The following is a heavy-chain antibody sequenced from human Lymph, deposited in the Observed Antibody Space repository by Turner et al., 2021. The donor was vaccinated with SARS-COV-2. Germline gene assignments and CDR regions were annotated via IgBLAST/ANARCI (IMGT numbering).Heavy chain of an antibody. CDR2: IFYSGST. D-gene: IGHD2-2*01. CDR1: GDSISSYY. V-gene: IGHV4-59*01. CDR3: ARVVPAGWYYFDY. J-gene: IGHJ4*02. Sequence: QVQLQESGPGLVKPSETLSLTCTVSGDSISSYYWSWIRQPPGKGLEWIGYIFYSGSTIYNPSLKSRVTISVDTSKNQFSLKLSSVTAADTAVYYCARVVPAGWYYFDYWGQGTLVTVSS.